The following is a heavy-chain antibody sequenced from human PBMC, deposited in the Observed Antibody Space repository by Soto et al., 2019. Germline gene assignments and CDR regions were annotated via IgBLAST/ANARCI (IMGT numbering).Heavy chain of an antibody. D-gene: IGHD6-19*01. J-gene: IGHJ4*02. Sequence: SETLSLTCSVSGASVSSGSFYWSWIRQPLGKGLEWIGFIYNNETFNYNPSLKSRVTLSVDTSKHQFSLKLSSVTAADTAVYYCARVPLRYSSSHNFDSWGQGALVTVSS. V-gene: IGHV4-61*01. CDR1: GASVSSGSFY. CDR2: IYNNETF. CDR3: ARVPLRYSSSHNFDS.